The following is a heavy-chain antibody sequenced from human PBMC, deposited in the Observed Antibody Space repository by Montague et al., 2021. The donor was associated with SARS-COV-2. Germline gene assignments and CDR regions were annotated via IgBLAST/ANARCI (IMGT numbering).Heavy chain of an antibody. CDR3: SSSNIVRWLPDL. D-gene: IGHD2/OR15-2a*01. J-gene: IGHJ5*02. CDR2: IHFTGST. V-gene: IGHV4-59*01. Sequence: SETLSLTCNVSGGSITGYYWSWIRQPPGKGLEWIGYIHFTGSTYHNPSLKSRLTISADTPKKRVSLRLTSVTAADTAVYFCSSSNIVRWLPDLWGQGTLVTVSS. CDR1: GGSITGYY.